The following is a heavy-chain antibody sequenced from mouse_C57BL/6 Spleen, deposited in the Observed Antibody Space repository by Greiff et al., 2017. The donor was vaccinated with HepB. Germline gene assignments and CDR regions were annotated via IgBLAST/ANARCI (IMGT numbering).Heavy chain of an antibody. J-gene: IGHJ4*01. Sequence: QVHVKQPGAELVRPGSSVKLSCKASGYTFTSYWMDWVKQRPGQGLEWIGNIYPSDSETHYNQKFKDKATLTVDKSSSTAYMQLSSLTSEDSAVYYCARLYYSNYVGYAMDYWGQGTSVTVSS. CDR1: GYTFTSYW. V-gene: IGHV1-61*01. CDR2: IYPSDSET. CDR3: ARLYYSNYVGYAMDY. D-gene: IGHD2-5*01.